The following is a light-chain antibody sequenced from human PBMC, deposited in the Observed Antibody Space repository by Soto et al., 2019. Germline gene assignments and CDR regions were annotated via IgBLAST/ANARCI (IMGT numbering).Light chain of an antibody. J-gene: IGKJ2*01. CDR3: QQYNNWPPVT. CDR2: GAS. V-gene: IGKV3-15*01. CDR1: QSVSNN. Sequence: EIVMTQSPATLSVSPGERATLSCRASQSVSNNLAWYQQKHGQPPRLLISGASTRATGIPVRFSGSGSGTEFTLTISSLQYEDFAVYYCQQYNNWPPVTFGQGTKLEIK.